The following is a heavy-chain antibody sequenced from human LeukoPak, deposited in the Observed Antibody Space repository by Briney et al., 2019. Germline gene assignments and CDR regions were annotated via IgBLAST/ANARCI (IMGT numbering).Heavy chain of an antibody. CDR1: GYTFTGHY. CDR3: ATASGYCSGGSCCH. Sequence: ASVTVSCKASGYTFTGHYMHWVRQAPGQGLEWMGWINPNSGGTNYAQKFQGRVTMTRDTSISTAYMELSRLRSDDTAVYYCATASGYCSGGSCCHWGQGTLVTVSS. J-gene: IGHJ4*02. D-gene: IGHD2-15*01. CDR2: INPNSGGT. V-gene: IGHV1-2*02.